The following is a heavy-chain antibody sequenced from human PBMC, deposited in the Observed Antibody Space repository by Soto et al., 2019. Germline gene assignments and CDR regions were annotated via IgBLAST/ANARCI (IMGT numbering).Heavy chain of an antibody. J-gene: IGHJ4*02. Sequence: EVQLVESGGGLVQPGRSLRLSCVASGFTFDDYVMHWVRQVPGKGLEWVSGISWNSGNIDYADSVKGRFTISRDNAMNSLYLQMNSLRPEDTALYYCARGLSAVPSYRDYWGQGTLVTVSS. D-gene: IGHD3-16*01. CDR1: GFTFDDYV. CDR3: ARGLSAVPSYRDY. CDR2: ISWNSGNI. V-gene: IGHV3-9*01.